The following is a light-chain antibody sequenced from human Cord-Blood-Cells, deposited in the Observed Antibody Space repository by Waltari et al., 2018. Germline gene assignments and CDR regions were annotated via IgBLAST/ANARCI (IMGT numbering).Light chain of an antibody. CDR3: CSYAGSSTFHYV. V-gene: IGLV2-23*02. Sequence: QSALTQPASVSGSPGQSITLSCTGTSSDVGSYNLVSCYQQHPGKAPKLMIYEVSKRPSGVSNRFSGSKSGNTASLTISGLQAEDEADYYCCSYAGSSTFHYVFGTGTKVTVL. CDR2: EVS. J-gene: IGLJ1*01. CDR1: SSDVGSYNL.